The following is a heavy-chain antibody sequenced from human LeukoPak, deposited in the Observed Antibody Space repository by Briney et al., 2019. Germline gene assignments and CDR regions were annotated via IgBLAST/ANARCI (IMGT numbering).Heavy chain of an antibody. Sequence: GASVKVSCKTSGYTFTNYVINWVRQATGQGLEWLGWMSPGSGYTGYAQKFQGRVTMTRDISITTAYVELSSLRSEDTAVYYCARGIEAGVDYWGQGTLVTVPS. D-gene: IGHD6-25*01. J-gene: IGHJ4*02. CDR2: MSPGSGYT. V-gene: IGHV1-8*02. CDR1: GYTFTNYV. CDR3: ARGIEAGVDY.